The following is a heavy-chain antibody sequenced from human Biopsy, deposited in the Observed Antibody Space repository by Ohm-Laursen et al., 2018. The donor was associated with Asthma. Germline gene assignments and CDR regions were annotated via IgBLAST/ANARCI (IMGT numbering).Heavy chain of an antibody. Sequence: PGTLSLTCTVSGGSINSSTWWSWVRRPPPKGLERFGEFFHTGSTNYSPSLESRVTISVDKSKNQFSLNLRAVTAAATAVYYLSTRRVYCRGANCFFFNYWGQGTLVTVSS. D-gene: IGHD2-2*01. J-gene: IGHJ4*02. V-gene: IGHV4-4*03. CDR2: FFHTGST. CDR1: GGSINSSTW. CDR3: STRRVYCRGANCFFFNY.